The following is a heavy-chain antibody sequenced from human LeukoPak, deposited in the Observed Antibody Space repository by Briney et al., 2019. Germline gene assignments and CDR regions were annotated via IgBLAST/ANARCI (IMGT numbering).Heavy chain of an antibody. J-gene: IGHJ4*02. Sequence: GRSLRLSCAASGFTFDDYAMHWVRQAPGKGLEWVAVIWYDGSNKYYADSVKGRFTISRDNSKNTLYLQMNSLRAEDTAVYYCARGGNYRHGDFDYWGQGTLVTVSS. CDR1: GFTFDDYA. CDR2: IWYDGSNK. V-gene: IGHV3-33*08. CDR3: ARGGNYRHGDFDY. D-gene: IGHD1-7*01.